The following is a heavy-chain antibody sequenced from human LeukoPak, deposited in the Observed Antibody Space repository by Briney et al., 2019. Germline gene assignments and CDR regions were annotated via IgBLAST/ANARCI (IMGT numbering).Heavy chain of an antibody. CDR2: ISWNSGSI. CDR1: GFTFDDYA. CDR3: AKDIADDYYDSSGLDY. J-gene: IGHJ4*02. V-gene: IGHV3-9*01. D-gene: IGHD3-22*01. Sequence: GRSLRLSCAASGFTFDDYAMHWVRQAPGKGLEWVSGISWNSGSIGYADSVKGRFTISRDNAKNSLYLQMNSLRAEDTALYYCAKDIADDYYDSSGLDYWGQGTLVTVSS.